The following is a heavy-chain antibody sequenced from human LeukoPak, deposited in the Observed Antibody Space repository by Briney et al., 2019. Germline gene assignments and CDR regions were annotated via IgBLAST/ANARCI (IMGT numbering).Heavy chain of an antibody. Sequence: SESLSLTCTVSGGSISNYYWSWIRQPAGRGLEWIGRIYSSGSTNYNPSLKSRVTMSVDTSKNQFSLKLSSVTAADTAVYHCARDDTGRVGWFDPWGQGTLVTVSS. CDR1: GGSISNYY. V-gene: IGHV4-4*07. J-gene: IGHJ5*02. CDR3: ARDDTGRVGWFDP. CDR2: IYSSGST. D-gene: IGHD1-1*01.